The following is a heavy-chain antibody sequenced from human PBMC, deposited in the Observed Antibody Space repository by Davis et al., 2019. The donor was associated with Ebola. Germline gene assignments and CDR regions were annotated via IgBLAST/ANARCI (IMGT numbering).Heavy chain of an antibody. J-gene: IGHJ6*02. CDR2: IYPGDSDT. V-gene: IGHV5-51*01. CDR3: ARLSGYCSSTSCYGLLRYYGMDV. D-gene: IGHD2-2*01. Sequence: GESLKISCKGSGYSFTSYWIGWVRQMPGKGLEWMGIIYPGDSDTRYSPSFQAQVTISADKSISTAYLQWSSLKASDTAMYYCARLSGYCSSTSCYGLLRYYGMDVWGQGTTVTVSS. CDR1: GYSFTSYW.